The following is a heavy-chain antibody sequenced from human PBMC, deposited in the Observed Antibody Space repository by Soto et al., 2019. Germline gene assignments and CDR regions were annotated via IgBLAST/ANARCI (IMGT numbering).Heavy chain of an antibody. CDR2: VFGNDDK. CDR1: GFSLTTDAVG. D-gene: IGHD1-1*01. J-gene: IGHJ4*02. Sequence: QITLMESGPALVKPTQTLTLTCNFSGFSLTTDAVGVGWIRQTPGKALEWLALVFGNDDKRYSPSLKNRLTITKDTSRNEVVRTMTSMDPVDTATYYCARRPPTRARVVQRSPYFFDNWGQGTLVTVSS. V-gene: IGHV2-5*01. CDR3: ARRPPTRARVVQRSPYFFDN.